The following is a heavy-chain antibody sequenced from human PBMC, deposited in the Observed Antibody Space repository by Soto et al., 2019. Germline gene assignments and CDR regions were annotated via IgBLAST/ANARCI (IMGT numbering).Heavy chain of an antibody. Sequence: ASVKVYCKASGYTVTSYGISWVRQAPGQGLEWMGWISAYNGNTNYAQKLQGRVTMTTDTSTSTAYMELRSLRSDDTAVYYCARLPGYCSGGSCYSYYYYYYMDVWGKGTTVTVSS. V-gene: IGHV1-18*01. CDR2: ISAYNGNT. CDR3: ARLPGYCSGGSCYSYYYYYYMDV. D-gene: IGHD2-15*01. CDR1: GYTVTSYG. J-gene: IGHJ6*03.